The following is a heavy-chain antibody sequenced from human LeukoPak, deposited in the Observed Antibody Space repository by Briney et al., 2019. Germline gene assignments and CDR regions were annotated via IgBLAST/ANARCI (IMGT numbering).Heavy chain of an antibody. CDR3: ARRSPFDY. Sequence: PGGSLRLSCAASGFSFSSYAMSWVRQAPGKGLEWVSAISGSGGSTYYADSVKGRFTISIDNAKNSLYLQMNSLRAEDTAVYYCARRSPFDYWGQGTLVTVSS. CDR1: GFSFSSYA. V-gene: IGHV3-23*01. J-gene: IGHJ4*02. CDR2: ISGSGGST.